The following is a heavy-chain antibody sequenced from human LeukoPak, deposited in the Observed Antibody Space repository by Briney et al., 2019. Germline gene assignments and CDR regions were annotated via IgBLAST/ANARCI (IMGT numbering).Heavy chain of an antibody. CDR3: ARDRGYSVDY. CDR1: GFTFSSYW. J-gene: IGHJ4*02. CDR2: IKSDGSST. Sequence: GGSLRLSCAASGFTFSSYWMHWVRQAPGKGLVWVSLIKSDGSSTSYADSVKGRFTISKDNAKNTVYPQMNSLRAEDTAVYYCARDRGYSVDYWGQGTLVTVSS. V-gene: IGHV3-74*01. D-gene: IGHD2-15*01.